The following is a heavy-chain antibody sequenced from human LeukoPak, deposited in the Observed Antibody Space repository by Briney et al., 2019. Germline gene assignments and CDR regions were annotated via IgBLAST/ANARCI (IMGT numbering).Heavy chain of an antibody. CDR1: GGSFSGYY. Sequence: RPSETLSLTCAVYGGSFSGYYWSWIRQPPGKELEWIGEINHSGSTNYNPSLKSRVTISVDTSKNQFSLKLSSVTAADTAVYYCAGHHPRNTVDFWGQGTLVTVSS. D-gene: IGHD2/OR15-2a*01. CDR2: INHSGST. CDR3: AGHHPRNTVDF. J-gene: IGHJ4*02. V-gene: IGHV4-34*01.